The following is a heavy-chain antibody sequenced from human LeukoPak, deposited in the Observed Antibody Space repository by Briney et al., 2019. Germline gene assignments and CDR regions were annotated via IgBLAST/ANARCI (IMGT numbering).Heavy chain of an antibody. CDR2: IYYSGGT. V-gene: IGHV4-39*07. CDR1: GGSISSSSYY. D-gene: IGHD1-26*01. Sequence: PSETLSLTCTVSGGSISSSSYYWGWIRQPPGKGLEWIGSIYYSGGTYYNPSLKSRVTISVDTSKNQFSLKLSSVTAADTAVYYCARGGGSYYPTPRFDYWGQGTLVTVSS. J-gene: IGHJ4*02. CDR3: ARGGGSYYPTPRFDY.